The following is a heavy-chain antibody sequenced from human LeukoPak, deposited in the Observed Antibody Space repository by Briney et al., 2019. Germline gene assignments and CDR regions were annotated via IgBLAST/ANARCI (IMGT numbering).Heavy chain of an antibody. J-gene: IGHJ6*03. D-gene: IGHD3-10*01. CDR2: IYTSGST. CDR3: ARDGYYYGSGSYYKGGWYYYYYMDV. CDR1: GGSISSYY. V-gene: IGHV4-4*07. Sequence: PSETLSLTCTVSGGSISSYYWSWIRQPAGQGLEWIGRIYTSGSTNYNPSLKSRVSISVDTSKNQFSLKLSALTAADTAVYHSARDGYYYGSGSYYKGGWYYYYYMDVWGKGTTVTISS.